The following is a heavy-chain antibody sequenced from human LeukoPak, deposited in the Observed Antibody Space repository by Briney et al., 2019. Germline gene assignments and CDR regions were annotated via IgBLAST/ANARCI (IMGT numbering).Heavy chain of an antibody. V-gene: IGHV3-23*01. D-gene: IGHD2-15*01. CDR3: AKNLYCGGGSCYPSALGMDV. Sequence: PGGSLRLSCAASGFTFSSYAMSWVRQAPGKGLEWVSSISGSGNRTYYADSVKGRFTISRDNSKNTLFLQMNRLRAEDTAVYYCAKNLYCGGGSCYPSALGMDVWGQGTTVTVSS. CDR1: GFTFSSYA. CDR2: ISGSGNRT. J-gene: IGHJ6*02.